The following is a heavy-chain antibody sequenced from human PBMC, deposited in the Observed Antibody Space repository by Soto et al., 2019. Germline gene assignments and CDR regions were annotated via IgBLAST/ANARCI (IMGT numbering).Heavy chain of an antibody. CDR3: AHRGGGIVDWYFDL. J-gene: IGHJ2*01. V-gene: IGHV2-5*02. CDR1: GFSLGTYGVG. CDR2: IYWDDDK. Sequence: QITLNESGPTLVKPTQTLTLTCTFSGFSLGTYGVGVGWIRQPPGKALEWLALIYWDDDKRYSPSLKSRLTITKVTSNRQVFLTLTNMDPVDTATYYCAHRGGGIVDWYFDLWGRGTPVIVSS. D-gene: IGHD1-26*01.